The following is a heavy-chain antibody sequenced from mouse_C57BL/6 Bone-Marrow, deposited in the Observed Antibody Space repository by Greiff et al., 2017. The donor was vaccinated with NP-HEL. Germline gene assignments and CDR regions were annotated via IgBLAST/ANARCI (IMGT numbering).Heavy chain of an antibody. CDR2: IDPETGGT. J-gene: IGHJ2*01. V-gene: IGHV1-15*01. CDR3: TSNEGY. CDR1: GYTFTDYE. Sequence: VQLQESGAELVRPGASVTLSCKASGYTFTDYEMHWVKQTPVHGLEWIGAIDPETGGTAYNQKFKGKAILTADKSSSTAYMELRSLTSEDSAVYYCTSNEGYWGQGTTLTVSS.